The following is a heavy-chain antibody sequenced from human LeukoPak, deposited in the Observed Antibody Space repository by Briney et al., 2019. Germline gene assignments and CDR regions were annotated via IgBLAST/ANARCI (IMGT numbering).Heavy chain of an antibody. CDR1: GFTVSINY. D-gene: IGHD3-22*01. Sequence: GSLRLSFSSSGFTVSINYMSWVRQAPGKGLGWVSVIYSGGSTYYADSVKGRFTISRDNSKNTLYLQMNSLRAEDTAVYYCARAVYYYDSSGQYEGVFDYWGQGTLVTVSS. V-gene: IGHV3-53*01. CDR3: ARAVYYYDSSGQYEGVFDY. J-gene: IGHJ4*02. CDR2: IYSGGST.